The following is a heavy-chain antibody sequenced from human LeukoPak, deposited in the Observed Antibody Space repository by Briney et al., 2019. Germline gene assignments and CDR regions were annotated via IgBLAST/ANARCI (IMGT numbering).Heavy chain of an antibody. D-gene: IGHD6-13*01. J-gene: IGHJ4*02. CDR2: ISGSGGST. CDR1: GFTFSSYT. V-gene: IGHV3-23*01. CDR3: AKESKASWYYFDY. Sequence: PGGSLRLSCAASGFTFSSYTMSWVRQAPGKGLEWVSAISGSGGSTYYADSVKGRFTISRDNSKNTLYLQMNSLRAEDTAIYYCAKESKASWYYFDYWGQGTLVTVSS.